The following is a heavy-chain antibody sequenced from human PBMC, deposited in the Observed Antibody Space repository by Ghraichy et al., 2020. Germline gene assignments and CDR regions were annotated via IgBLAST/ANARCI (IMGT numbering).Heavy chain of an antibody. CDR2: IYTDGDT. Sequence: SLRLSCAASGFTFSAYDMHWVRQVPGKGLEWVSIIYTDGDTHYADSVKGRFTISRENGKNSLHLQMDSLRAGDTAMYYCVRGWTVTGYNGLGYWGQGTLVTVSS. CDR3: VRGWTVTGYNGLGY. J-gene: IGHJ4*02. CDR1: GFTFSAYD. D-gene: IGHD5-12*01. V-gene: IGHV3-13*01.